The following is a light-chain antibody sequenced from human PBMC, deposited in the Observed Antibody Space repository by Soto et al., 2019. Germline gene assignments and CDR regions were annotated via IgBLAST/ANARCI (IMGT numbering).Light chain of an antibody. Sequence: QSVLTQPPSASGTPGQRVTISCSGSNSNIGSKYVYWYQQLPGTAPKPLLYRINQRPSGVPDRFSGSKSGTSASLAISGLRSEDEADYYCAAWDNSLVGGPAFGGGTKLTVL. V-gene: IGLV1-47*01. CDR2: RIN. CDR3: AAWDNSLVGGPA. J-gene: IGLJ2*01. CDR1: NSNIGSKY.